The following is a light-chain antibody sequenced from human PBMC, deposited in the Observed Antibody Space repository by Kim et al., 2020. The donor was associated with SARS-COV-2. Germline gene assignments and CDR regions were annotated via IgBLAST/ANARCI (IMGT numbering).Light chain of an antibody. Sequence: DIQMTQSPSTLSASVGDRVTITCRASQSISSWLAWYQQKPGKAPKLLIYKASSLESGVPSRFSGSGSGTEFTLPISSLQPDDFATYYCQQYNSYSYTLGQGTKLEI. CDR1: QSISSW. J-gene: IGKJ2*01. CDR2: KAS. V-gene: IGKV1-5*03. CDR3: QQYNSYSYT.